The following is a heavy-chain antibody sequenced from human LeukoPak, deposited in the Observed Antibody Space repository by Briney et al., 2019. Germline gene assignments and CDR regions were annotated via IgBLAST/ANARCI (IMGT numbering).Heavy chain of an antibody. CDR1: GFTVSSNY. Sequence: GGSLRLSCVASGFTVSSNYMSWVRQAPGKGLEWVSVIYSAGNTYYADSVKGRFTISRHNSENTLYLHMNSLRVEDTAVYFCARGGTPGYSSGRTDYWGQGTLVTVSS. V-gene: IGHV3-53*04. CDR3: ARGGTPGYSSGRTDY. CDR2: IYSAGNT. J-gene: IGHJ4*02. D-gene: IGHD6-19*01.